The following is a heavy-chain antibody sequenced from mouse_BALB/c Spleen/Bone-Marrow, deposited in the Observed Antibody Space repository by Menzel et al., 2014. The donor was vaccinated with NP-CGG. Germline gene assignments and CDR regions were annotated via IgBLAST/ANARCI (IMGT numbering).Heavy chain of an antibody. CDR3: TRPGYFYGSGPYAMDY. D-gene: IGHD1-1*01. Sequence: VQLQQSGAELVRPGASVKLSCKASGYTFTSYWINWMKQRPGQGLEWIGNIYPSDSYTNYNQKFKDKATLTVDKSSSTAYMQLSSPTSEDSAVYYCTRPGYFYGSGPYAMDYWGQGTSVTVSS. CDR2: IYPSDSYT. CDR1: GYTFTSYW. V-gene: IGHV1-69*02. J-gene: IGHJ4*01.